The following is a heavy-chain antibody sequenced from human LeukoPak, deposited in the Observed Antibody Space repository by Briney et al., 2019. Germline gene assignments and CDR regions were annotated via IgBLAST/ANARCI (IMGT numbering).Heavy chain of an antibody. CDR1: GFTVSSNY. J-gene: IGHJ4*02. Sequence: PGGSLRLSCAASGFTVSSNYMSWVRQAPGKGLEWVSAIYTGGNTYYADSVRGRFTISRDNSKNTLYLQMNSLRAEDTAVYYCARARGHCSGGTCSCDSWGQGTLVTVSS. CDR2: IYTGGNT. V-gene: IGHV3-66*01. CDR3: ARARGHCSGGTCSCDS. D-gene: IGHD2-15*01.